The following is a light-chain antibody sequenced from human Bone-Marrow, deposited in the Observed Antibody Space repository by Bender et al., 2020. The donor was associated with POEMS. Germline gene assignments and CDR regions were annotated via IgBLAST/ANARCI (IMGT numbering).Light chain of an antibody. J-gene: IGLJ3*02. V-gene: IGLV1-44*01. Sequence: QSVLTQPPSASGTPGQRVTISCSGCNSNIGTNAVNWYQQFPGTATKLLIFIDNHPPSGVPDRFSAFKSGTSASLAISGLQSEDEADYYCDAWDAVLSGGVFGGGTKLTVL. CDR3: DAWDAVLSGGV. CDR1: NSNIGTNA. CDR2: IDN.